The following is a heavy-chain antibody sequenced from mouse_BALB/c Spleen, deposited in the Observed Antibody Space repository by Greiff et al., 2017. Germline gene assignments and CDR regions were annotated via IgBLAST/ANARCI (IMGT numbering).Heavy chain of an antibody. J-gene: IGHJ4*01. Sequence: QVQLQQSGAELMKPGASVKISCKATGYTFSSYWIEWVKQRPGHGLEWIGEILPGSGSTNYNEKFKGKATFTADTSSNTAYMQLSSLTSEDSAVYYCARSRDWDVRAMDYWGQGTSVTVSS. CDR1: GYTFSSYW. V-gene: IGHV1-9*01. CDR3: ARSRDWDVRAMDY. D-gene: IGHD4-1*01. CDR2: ILPGSGST.